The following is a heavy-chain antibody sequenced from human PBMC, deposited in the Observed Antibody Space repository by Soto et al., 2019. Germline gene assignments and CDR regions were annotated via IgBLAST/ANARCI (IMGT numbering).Heavy chain of an antibody. CDR3: ARLQRDYIWGSYFDY. CDR2: IYYSGST. Sequence: SETLSLTCTFSGVSISSYYWSWIRQPPGKGLEWIGYIYYSGSTNYNPSLKSRVTISVDTSKNQFSLKLSSVTAADTAVYYCARLQRDYIWGSYFDYWGQGTLVTVSS. V-gene: IGHV4-59*08. J-gene: IGHJ4*02. D-gene: IGHD3-16*01. CDR1: GVSISSYY.